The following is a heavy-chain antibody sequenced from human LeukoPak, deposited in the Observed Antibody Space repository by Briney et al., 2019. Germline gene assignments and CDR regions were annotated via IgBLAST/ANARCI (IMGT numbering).Heavy chain of an antibody. V-gene: IGHV3-15*01. CDR2: IKSKSDSGTI. Sequence: GGSLRLSCVGSGFTFSDAWMSWVRQAPGKGLEWVGRIKSKSDSGTIDYAAPVKGRFTISRDDSRNTLYLQMNSLKTEDTAVYYCTTRRQDGWWGQGTLVTIS. J-gene: IGHJ4*02. D-gene: IGHD2-15*01. CDR1: GFTFSDAW. CDR3: TTRRQDGW.